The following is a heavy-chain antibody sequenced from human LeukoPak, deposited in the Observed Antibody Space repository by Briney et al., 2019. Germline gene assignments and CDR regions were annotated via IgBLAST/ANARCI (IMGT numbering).Heavy chain of an antibody. J-gene: IGHJ3*02. Sequence: GGSLRLSCAASGFTFSSYGMHWVRQAPGKGLVWVSRINTDGSSTSYADSVKGRFTISRDNAKNTLYLQMNSLRAEDTAVYYCARAQNLPSGAFDIWGQGTMVTVSS. CDR2: INTDGSST. CDR3: ARAQNLPSGAFDI. CDR1: GFTFSSYG. V-gene: IGHV3-74*01.